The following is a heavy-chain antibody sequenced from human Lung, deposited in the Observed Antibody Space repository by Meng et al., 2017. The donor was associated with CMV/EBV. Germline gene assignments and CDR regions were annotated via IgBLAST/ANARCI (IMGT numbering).Heavy chain of an antibody. CDR3: ARAVWTEYYSCEY. D-gene: IGHD3/OR15-3a*01. V-gene: IGHV4-39*07. J-gene: IGHJ4*02. CDR1: GGSISSSSYY. CDR2: VYYSGIN. Sequence: GSLRLSCTVSGGSISSSSYYWAWIRQSPGKGLEWVGSVYYSGINYYSPSLQSRLTISVDTSQNHFSLRLNSVTAADTAVYYCARAVWTEYYSCEYWGQGTXVTVSS.